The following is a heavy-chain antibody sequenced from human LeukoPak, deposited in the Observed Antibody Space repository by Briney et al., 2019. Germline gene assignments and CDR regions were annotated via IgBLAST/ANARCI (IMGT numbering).Heavy chain of an antibody. CDR3: AGAYYYDSSGYYQKPYYYYGMDV. J-gene: IGHJ6*02. V-gene: IGHV3-23*01. CDR2: ISAGGGSAGSGTT. D-gene: IGHD3-22*01. Sequence: PGGSLRLSCAASGFTFSIYTMSWVRQAPGKGLEWVSAISAGGGSAGSGTTYYADSVKGRFTISRDNSKNTLYLQMNSLRAEDTAVYYCAGAYYYDSSGYYQKPYYYYGMDVWGQGTTVTVSS. CDR1: GFTFSIYT.